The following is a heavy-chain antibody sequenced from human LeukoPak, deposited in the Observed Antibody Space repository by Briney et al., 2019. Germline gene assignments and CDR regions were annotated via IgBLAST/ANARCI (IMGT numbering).Heavy chain of an antibody. J-gene: IGHJ6*02. D-gene: IGHD6-19*01. CDR3: ARDNSSGWSDFHYYGMDV. V-gene: IGHV3-48*01. CDR1: GFTFSSYS. Sequence: PGGSLRLSCAASGFTFSSYSMNWVRQAPGKGLEWIPYISSGGSPTYYADSVKGRFVISRDSAKNSLYLRMNSLRAEDTAVYYCARDNSSGWSDFHYYGMDVWGQGTTVIVSS. CDR2: ISSGGSPT.